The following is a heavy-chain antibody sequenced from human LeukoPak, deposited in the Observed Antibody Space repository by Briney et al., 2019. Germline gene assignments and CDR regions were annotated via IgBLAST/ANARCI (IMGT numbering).Heavy chain of an antibody. J-gene: IGHJ4*02. D-gene: IGHD3-10*01. CDR3: ARGFPYGSGSYTFDY. CDR2: ISSSGSTV. Sequence: PGGSLRLSCAASGFTFSDYYMIWIRQAPGKGLEWVSYISSSGSTVYYADSVKGRFTISMDNAKNSLYLQMNSLRAADTAVYYCARGFPYGSGSYTFDYWGQGTLVTVSS. CDR1: GFTFSDYY. V-gene: IGHV3-11*01.